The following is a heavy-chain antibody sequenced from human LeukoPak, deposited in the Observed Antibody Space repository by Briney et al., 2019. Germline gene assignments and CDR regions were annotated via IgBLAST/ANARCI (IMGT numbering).Heavy chain of an antibody. CDR3: ARGPDYDYVWGSYRRFDY. Sequence: ASVKVSCKASGGTFSSYAISWVRQAPGQGLEWMGGIIPIFGTANYAQKFQGRVTITADESTSTAYMELSSLRSEDTAVYYCARGPDYDYVWGSYRRFDYWGQGTLVTVSS. V-gene: IGHV1-69*01. J-gene: IGHJ4*02. D-gene: IGHD3-16*02. CDR2: IIPIFGTA. CDR1: GGTFSSYA.